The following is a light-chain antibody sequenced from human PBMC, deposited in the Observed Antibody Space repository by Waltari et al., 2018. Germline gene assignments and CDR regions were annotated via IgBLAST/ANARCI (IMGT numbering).Light chain of an antibody. CDR1: IANIGAGYD. J-gene: IGLJ2*01. CDR3: QSDDNILSGGV. Sequence: QSVLTQPPSVSGAPGQRVTIYCTGSIANIGAGYDVQCNHHLPGTAPKILIYGNHNRPSGVPDRVSGTKAGTAGSLAITGLQTDDEADYDCQSDDNILSGGVFGGGTKLTGL. V-gene: IGLV1-40*01. CDR2: GNH.